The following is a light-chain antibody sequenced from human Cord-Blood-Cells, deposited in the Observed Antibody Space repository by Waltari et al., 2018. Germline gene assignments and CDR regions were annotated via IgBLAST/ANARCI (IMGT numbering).Light chain of an antibody. CDR2: GAS. J-gene: IGKJ5*01. Sequence: EIVLTQSPGTLSLSPGERATLSCRASQSVSSSYLAWYQQKPGQAPRLLIYGASSRATVIPERFSGSGSGKDFTLTISRLEPEDFAVYYCQQYGSSPITFGQGHDWRLN. CDR3: QQYGSSPIT. CDR1: QSVSSSY. V-gene: IGKV3-20*01.